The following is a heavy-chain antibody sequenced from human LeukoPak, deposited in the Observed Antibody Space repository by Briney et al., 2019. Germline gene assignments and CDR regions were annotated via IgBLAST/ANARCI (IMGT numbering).Heavy chain of an antibody. CDR1: GFTFSSYA. CDR3: ARGVVLGNWFDP. CDR2: ISGSGGST. V-gene: IGHV3-23*01. D-gene: IGHD2-2*01. Sequence: PGGSLRLSCAASGFTFSSYAMSWVRQAPGNGLEWVSAISGSGGSTYYADSVKGRFTISRDNAKNSLYLQMNSLRAEDTAVYYCARGVVLGNWFDPWGQGTLVTVSS. J-gene: IGHJ5*02.